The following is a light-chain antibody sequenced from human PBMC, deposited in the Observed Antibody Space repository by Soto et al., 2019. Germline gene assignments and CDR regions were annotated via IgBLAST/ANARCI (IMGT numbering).Light chain of an antibody. V-gene: IGKV1-5*01. CDR1: RSISVW. CDR3: QQYNTFSWT. Sequence: DIQMTQSPSTLSASVGDRVTITCRASRSISVWLDWYQQKPGKAPKLLIFDASSLESGVPSRLRGSGYGTELTITISSMNHDDFDTYLCQQYNTFSWTFGQGTKVDIK. J-gene: IGKJ1*01. CDR2: DAS.